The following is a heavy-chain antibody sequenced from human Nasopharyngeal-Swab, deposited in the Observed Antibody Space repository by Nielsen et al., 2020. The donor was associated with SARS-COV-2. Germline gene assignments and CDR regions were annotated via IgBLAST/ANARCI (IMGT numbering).Heavy chain of an antibody. J-gene: IGHJ3*02. V-gene: IGHV3-30*18. Sequence: GESLKISCAASGFTFSSYGMHWVRQAPGKGLEWLAVISYDGSNKYYADFVKGRFTISRDNSKNTLYLQMNSLRAEDTAVYYCAKDYGDHAAFDIWGQGTMVTVSS. CDR1: GFTFSSYG. CDR2: ISYDGSNK. D-gene: IGHD4-17*01. CDR3: AKDYGDHAAFDI.